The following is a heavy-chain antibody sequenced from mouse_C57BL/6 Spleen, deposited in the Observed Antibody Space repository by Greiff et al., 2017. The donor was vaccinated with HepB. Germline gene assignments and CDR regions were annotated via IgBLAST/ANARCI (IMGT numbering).Heavy chain of an antibody. CDR2: ISDGGSYT. J-gene: IGHJ2*01. CDR3: ARGGAYYSNYGDY. V-gene: IGHV5-4*03. CDR1: GFTFSSYA. D-gene: IGHD2-5*01. Sequence: DVMLVESGGGLVKPGGSLKLSCAASGFTFSSYAMSWVRQTPEKRLEWVATISDGGSYTYYPDNVKGRFTISRDNAKNNLYLQMSHLKSEDTAMYYCARGGAYYSNYGDYWGQGTTLTVSS.